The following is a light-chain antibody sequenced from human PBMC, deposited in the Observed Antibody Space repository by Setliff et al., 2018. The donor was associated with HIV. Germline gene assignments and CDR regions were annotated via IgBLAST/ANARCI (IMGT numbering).Light chain of an antibody. CDR2: DVS. V-gene: IGLV2-14*01. Sequence: QSALTQPASVSGSPGQSITISCTGTSGDVGGYNYVSWYQQHPGKAPKFMIYDVSKRPSGVSNRFSGSKSGNTASLTISGLQAEDEADYYCSSYTSSSTDVFGTGTKVTV. CDR3: SSYTSSSTDV. CDR1: SGDVGGYNY. J-gene: IGLJ1*01.